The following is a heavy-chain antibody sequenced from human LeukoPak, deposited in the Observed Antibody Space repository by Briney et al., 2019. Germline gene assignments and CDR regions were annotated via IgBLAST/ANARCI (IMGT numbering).Heavy chain of an antibody. CDR1: GYTFTGYY. CDR2: INPNSGDT. J-gene: IGHJ4*02. D-gene: IGHD6-19*01. Sequence: ASVKVSCKASGYTFTGYYMHWVRQAPGQGLEWMGWINPNSGDTNYAQKLQGRVTMTTDTSTSTAYMELRSLRSDDTAVYYCARDGSGWYGYWGQGTLVTVSS. CDR3: ARDGSGWYGY. V-gene: IGHV1-2*02.